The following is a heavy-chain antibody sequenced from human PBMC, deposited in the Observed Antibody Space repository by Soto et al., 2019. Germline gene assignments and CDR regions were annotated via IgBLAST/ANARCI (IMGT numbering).Heavy chain of an antibody. D-gene: IGHD5-12*01. J-gene: IGHJ3*02. V-gene: IGHV3-9*01. Sequence: GVSLRLSCAASGFTFDDYSMHWVRQAPGKGLEWVSGISWNSGSIGYADSVKGRFTISRDNAKNSLYLQMNSLRAEDTALYYCAKDISLRGYAGYFDIWGQGTMVTVS. CDR1: GFTFDDYS. CDR3: AKDISLRGYAGYFDI. CDR2: ISWNSGSI.